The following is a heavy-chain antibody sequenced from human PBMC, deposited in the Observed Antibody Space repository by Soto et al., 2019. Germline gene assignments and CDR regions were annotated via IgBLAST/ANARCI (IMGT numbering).Heavy chain of an antibody. J-gene: IGHJ4*02. CDR2: IYYSGST. Sequence: TSETLSLTCTVSGGSISSYYWSWIRQPPGKGLEWIGYIYYSGSTNYNPSLKSRVTISVDTSKNQFSLKLSSVTAADTAVYYCAREGVFYYFDYWGQGTLVTVSS. CDR1: GGSISSYY. V-gene: IGHV4-59*01. CDR3: AREGVFYYFDY.